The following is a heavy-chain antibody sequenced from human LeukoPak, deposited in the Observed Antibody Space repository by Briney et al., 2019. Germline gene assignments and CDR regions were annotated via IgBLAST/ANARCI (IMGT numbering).Heavy chain of an antibody. Sequence: QPGRSLRLSCAASGFTFSSYGMHWVRQAPGKGLEWVAVIWYDGSNKYYADSVKGRFTISRDNSKNALYLQMNSLRAEDTAVYYCARDINPHGDFWSGYYTDYYYYGMDVWGQGTTVTVSS. D-gene: IGHD3-3*01. CDR3: ARDINPHGDFWSGYYTDYYYYGMDV. J-gene: IGHJ6*02. CDR2: IWYDGSNK. CDR1: GFTFSSYG. V-gene: IGHV3-33*01.